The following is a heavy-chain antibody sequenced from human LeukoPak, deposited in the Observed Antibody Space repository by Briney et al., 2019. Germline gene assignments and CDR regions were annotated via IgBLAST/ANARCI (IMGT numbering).Heavy chain of an antibody. CDR3: ARSIAAKTNRFDP. CDR2: VNPDGSST. V-gene: IGHV3-74*01. D-gene: IGHD2-15*01. J-gene: IGHJ5*02. CDR1: GFTFSSYW. Sequence: PGGSLRLSCAASGFTFSSYWMHWVRQAPGKGLVWVSRVNPDGSSTAYVDSVKGRFTISRDNAENSLYLQMNSLRVEDTAVYYCARSIAAKTNRFDPWGQGTLVTVSS.